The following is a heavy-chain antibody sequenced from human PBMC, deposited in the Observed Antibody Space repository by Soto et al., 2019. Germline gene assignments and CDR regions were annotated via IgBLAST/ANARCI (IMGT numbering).Heavy chain of an antibody. J-gene: IGHJ1*01. CDR3: ARGGRAVAGTSGPRGYFQH. V-gene: IGHV4-34*01. CDR1: GGSFSGYY. Sequence: QVQLQQWGAGLLKPSETLSLTCAVYGGSFSGYYWSWIRQPPGKGLEWIGEINHSGSTNYNPSLKSRVTISVDTSKNQFSLKLSSVTAADTAVYYCARGGRAVAGTSGPRGYFQHWGQGTLVTVSS. CDR2: INHSGST. D-gene: IGHD6-19*01.